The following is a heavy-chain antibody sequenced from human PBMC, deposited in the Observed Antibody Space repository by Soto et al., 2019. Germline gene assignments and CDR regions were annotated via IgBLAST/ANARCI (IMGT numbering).Heavy chain of an antibody. D-gene: IGHD2-15*01. CDR2: ISSSGSTI. J-gene: IGHJ3*01. Sequence: GGSLRLSCAASGFIFSTYYMNWVRQGPGKGLEWVSYISSSGSTIFYTDSVKGRFTVSRDNAKNSLYLQMNSLGAEDTAVYYCSRLAYCTDGSCYAPLWGQGTVVTVSS. V-gene: IGHV3-48*01. CDR3: SRLAYCTDGSCYAPL. CDR1: GFIFSTYY.